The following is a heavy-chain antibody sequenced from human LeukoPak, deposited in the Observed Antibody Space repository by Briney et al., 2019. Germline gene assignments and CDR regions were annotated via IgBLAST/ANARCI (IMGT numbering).Heavy chain of an antibody. CDR1: GYTFTGYY. CDR3: ARGTRWLQPASY. D-gene: IGHD5-24*01. V-gene: IGHV1-8*02. CDR2: INPNSGNT. J-gene: IGHJ4*02. Sequence: GASVKVSCKASGYTFTGYYMHWVRQAPGQGLEWMGWINPNSGNTGCAQKFQGRVTMTRNTSISTAYMELSSLRSEDTAVYYCARGTRWLQPASYWGQGALVTVSS.